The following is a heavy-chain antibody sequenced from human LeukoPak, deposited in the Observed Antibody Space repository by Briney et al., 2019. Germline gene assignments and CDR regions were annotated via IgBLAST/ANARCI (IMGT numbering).Heavy chain of an antibody. D-gene: IGHD5-18*01. CDR2: IKQDGSEK. Sequence: GGSLRLSCAASGFTFSSYWMSWVRQAPGKGVECVDNIKQDGSEKYYVDSVKGRFTISRDNAKTSLYLQMNSLRAEDTAVYYCARDLSGVTGYTYGRGIDYWGQGTLVTVSS. J-gene: IGHJ4*02. CDR1: GFTFSSYW. CDR3: ARDLSGVTGYTYGRGIDY. V-gene: IGHV3-7*01.